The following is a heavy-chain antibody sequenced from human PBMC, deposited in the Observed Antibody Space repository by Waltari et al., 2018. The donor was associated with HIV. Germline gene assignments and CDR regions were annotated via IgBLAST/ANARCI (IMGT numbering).Heavy chain of an antibody. D-gene: IGHD6-19*01. V-gene: IGHV3-23*05. CDR2: IGTSDNST. CDR1: GLSGATSA. J-gene: IGHJ4*02. Sequence: EVHLAESGGGLVQPGASLSISCAVYGLSGATSALTWVRQAPGKGLQWVSSIGTSDNSTYYLDSVRGRFLISRDDSQTTVSLQMDRLTTNDTAVYYCASEAAVSAGPLDSWGQGIAVIVSS. CDR3: ASEAAVSAGPLDS.